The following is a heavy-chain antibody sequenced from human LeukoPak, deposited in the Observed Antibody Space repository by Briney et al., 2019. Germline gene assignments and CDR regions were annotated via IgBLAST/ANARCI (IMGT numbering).Heavy chain of an antibody. V-gene: IGHV3-30*03. CDR3: ARDRRVTMI. D-gene: IGHD3-22*01. CDR2: ISSEGSNK. CDR1: GFTFSTYG. J-gene: IGHJ4*02. Sequence: GGSLRLSCAASGFTFSTYGMHWVRQAPGKGLEWVAVISSEGSNKYYADSVKGRFTISRDNSKNTLYLQMNSLRAEDTAVYYCARDRRVTMIGGQGTLVTVSS.